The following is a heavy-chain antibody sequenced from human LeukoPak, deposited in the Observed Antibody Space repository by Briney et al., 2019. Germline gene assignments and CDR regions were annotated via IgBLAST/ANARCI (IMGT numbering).Heavy chain of an antibody. J-gene: IGHJ4*02. CDR3: AKGGLDYYDSSGYSY. Sequence: PGGSLRLSCAASGFTFSSYAMSWVRQAPGKGLEWVSAISGSGGSTYYADSVKGRFTISRDNSKNTLYLQMNSLRAEDTAVYYCAKGGLDYYDSSGYSYWGQGTLVTVSS. D-gene: IGHD3-22*01. CDR1: GFTFSSYA. V-gene: IGHV3-23*01. CDR2: ISGSGGST.